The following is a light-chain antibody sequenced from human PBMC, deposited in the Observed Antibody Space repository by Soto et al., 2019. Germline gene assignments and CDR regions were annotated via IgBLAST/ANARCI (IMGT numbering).Light chain of an antibody. Sequence: DLQMTQSPSTLSASVVDRVTITCRASQSCRNSLAWYQQKAGKAPTLLFYDASTLQSGVPSRFSGSGSGTEFSLTISSLQPEDFATYYCLCYITYPWTFGQGTKVDIK. V-gene: IGKV1-5*01. J-gene: IGKJ1*01. CDR3: LCYITYPWT. CDR2: DAS. CDR1: QSCRNS.